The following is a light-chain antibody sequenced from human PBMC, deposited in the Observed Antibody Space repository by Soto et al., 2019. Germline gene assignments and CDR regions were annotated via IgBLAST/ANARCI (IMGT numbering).Light chain of an antibody. V-gene: IGKV1-39*01. CDR3: QQSYSTTIS. Sequence: DIRMTQSPSSLSASVGDTVTITCRASQSISSHLNWYQQKPGKAPNILMYTASNLQSGVPSRFSGSVSGTDGTITISSLKKEDGATYYGQQSYSTTISFGQGTRLEIK. CDR1: QSISSH. J-gene: IGKJ5*01. CDR2: TAS.